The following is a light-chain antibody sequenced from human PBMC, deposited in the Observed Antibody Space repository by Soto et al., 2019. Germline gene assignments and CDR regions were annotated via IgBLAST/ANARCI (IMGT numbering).Light chain of an antibody. Sequence: QYVLTQPPSASGNPGQRVIISCSGSNSNIGTYTVNWYQQLPGTAPKLLIYTDYQRPSGVPDRFSGSKSGTSASLAISGLQSEDEADYYCASWDDSLSGGVFGGGTKVTVL. J-gene: IGLJ3*02. V-gene: IGLV1-44*01. CDR1: NSNIGTYT. CDR3: ASWDDSLSGGV. CDR2: TDY.